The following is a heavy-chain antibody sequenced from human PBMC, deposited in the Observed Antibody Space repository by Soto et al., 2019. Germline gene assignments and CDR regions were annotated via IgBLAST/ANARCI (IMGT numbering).Heavy chain of an antibody. V-gene: IGHV4-4*07. CDR1: GDSFSSYY. J-gene: IGHJ4*02. Sequence: QVQLQESGPGLVKPSETLSLTCTVSGDSFSSYYWSWVRRPAGKGLEWIGRIFRNGDTDYTSSLMSRVTMSIDSAKNQFSLKLRSVTAADTAVYYCARDARLEGATVGLYDFWGQGSLVTVS. CDR3: ARDARLEGATVGLYDF. CDR2: IFRNGDT. D-gene: IGHD3-16*01.